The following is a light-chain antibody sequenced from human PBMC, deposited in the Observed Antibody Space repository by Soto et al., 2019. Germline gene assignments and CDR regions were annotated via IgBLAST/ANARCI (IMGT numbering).Light chain of an antibody. CDR2: GAS. CDR1: QSISRY. J-gene: IGKJ1*01. V-gene: IGKV3-20*01. CDR3: QQYGSSPPT. Sequence: LAQSPDTMSFPPGEITTLSCRASQSISRYLAWYQQKPGQGPRLLIYGASSRATGTPDRFSGSGSGTDFTLTINRLEPEDFALYYCQQYGSSPPTFGQGTKVDI.